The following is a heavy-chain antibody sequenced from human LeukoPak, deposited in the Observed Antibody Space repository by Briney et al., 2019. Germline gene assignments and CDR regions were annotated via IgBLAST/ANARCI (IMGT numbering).Heavy chain of an antibody. V-gene: IGHV4-31*03. J-gene: IGHJ4*02. CDR3: ARGILTGDPERDY. CDR2: IYYSGST. D-gene: IGHD7-27*01. Sequence: SQTLSLTCTVSGGSISSGGYYWSWIRQHPGKGLEWIGYIYYSGSTYYNPSLKSRVTISVDTSKNQFSLKLSSVTAADTAVYYCARGILTGDPERDYWGQGTLVTVSS. CDR1: GGSISSGGYY.